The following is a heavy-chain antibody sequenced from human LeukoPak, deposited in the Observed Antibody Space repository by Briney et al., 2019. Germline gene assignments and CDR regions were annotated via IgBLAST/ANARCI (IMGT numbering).Heavy chain of an antibody. V-gene: IGHV4-59*01. CDR1: GGSISSYY. J-gene: IGHJ4*02. CDR2: IYYSGST. Sequence: SETLSLTCTVSGGSISSYYWSWIRQPPGKGLEWIGYIYYSGSTNYNPSLKGRVTISVDTSKNQFSLKLSSVTAADTAVYYCARDGHSSTFDYWGQGTLVTVSS. D-gene: IGHD6-13*01. CDR3: ARDGHSSTFDY.